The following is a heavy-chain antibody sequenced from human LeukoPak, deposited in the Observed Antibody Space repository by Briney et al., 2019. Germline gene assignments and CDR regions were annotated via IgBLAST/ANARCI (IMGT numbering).Heavy chain of an antibody. CDR1: GGSISSGDYY. J-gene: IGHJ4*02. Sequence: PSETLSLTCTVSGGSISSGDYYWSWLRQPPGKGLEWIGYIYYSGSTYYNPSLKSRVTISVDTSKNQCSLKLSSVTAADTAVYYCAREAPQLRLFDYWGQGTLVTVSS. D-gene: IGHD2-2*01. CDR3: AREAPQLRLFDY. V-gene: IGHV4-30-4*08. CDR2: IYYSGST.